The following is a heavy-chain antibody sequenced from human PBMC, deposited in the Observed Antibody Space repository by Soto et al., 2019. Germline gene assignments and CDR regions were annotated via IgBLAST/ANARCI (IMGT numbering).Heavy chain of an antibody. J-gene: IGHJ4*02. CDR1: GGTFNTFA. Sequence: QVQLVQSGAEVKKPGSSVKVSCNVSGGTFNTFAISWVRQAPGQGLEWMGGIIPILGPAFYAQKFQGRVTITADKSTNAAYLELSRLRSEDTAVYYCARAAKSYFDYWGQGTLVTVSS. V-gene: IGHV1-69*06. CDR2: IIPILGPA. CDR3: ARAAKSYFDY.